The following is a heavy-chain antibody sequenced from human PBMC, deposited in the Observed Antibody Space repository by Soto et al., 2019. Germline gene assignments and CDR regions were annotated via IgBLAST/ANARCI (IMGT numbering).Heavy chain of an antibody. CDR3: ARGRGRYSSGWSWFDP. CDR1: GGTIRGPDW. CDR2: IFQSGST. V-gene: IGHV4-4*02. Sequence: SETLSLTCGVSGGTIRGPDWWTWVRQPPGKGLEWIGEIFQSGSTNYTPSLESRVTISVDKSKNQFSLTLTSVTAADTAVYFCARGRGRYSSGWSWFDPWGQGILVTVSS. J-gene: IGHJ5*02. D-gene: IGHD6-19*01.